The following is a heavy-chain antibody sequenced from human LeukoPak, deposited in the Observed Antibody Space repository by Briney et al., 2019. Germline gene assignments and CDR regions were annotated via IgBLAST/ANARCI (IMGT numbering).Heavy chain of an antibody. V-gene: IGHV1-2*02. CDR1: GYTFTGYY. CDR3: ARGGPRWWYYFDY. J-gene: IGHJ4*02. CDR2: INPNSGGT. D-gene: IGHD2-15*01. Sequence: GASVKVSCKASGYTFTGYYMHWVRQAPGQGLEWMGWINPNSGGTNYAQKFQGRVTMTRDTSISTAYMELSSLRSEDTAVYYCARGGPRWWYYFDYWGQGTLVTVSS.